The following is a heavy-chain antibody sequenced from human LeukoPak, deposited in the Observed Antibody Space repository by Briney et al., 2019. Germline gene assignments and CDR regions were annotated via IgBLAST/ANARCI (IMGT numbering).Heavy chain of an antibody. J-gene: IGHJ6*02. CDR3: ARGHPFIEVAYYYGMDV. Sequence: ASVKVSCKASGYTFTSYAMHWVRPAPGQRLEWMGWINAGNGNTKYSQKFQGRVTITRDTSASTAYMELSSLRSEDTAVYYCARGHPFIEVAYYYGMDVWGQGTTVTVSS. V-gene: IGHV1-3*01. CDR1: GYTFTSYA. CDR2: INAGNGNT. D-gene: IGHD2-21*01.